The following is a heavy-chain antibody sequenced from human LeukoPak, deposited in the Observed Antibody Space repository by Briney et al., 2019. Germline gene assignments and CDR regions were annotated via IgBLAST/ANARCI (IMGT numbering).Heavy chain of an antibody. CDR2: ISSSSSTI. CDR3: ARDRGGWPDY. D-gene: IGHD6-19*01. J-gene: IGHJ4*02. Sequence: GGSLRLSCAASGFSFSNYEMNWVRQAPGKGLEWVSYISSSSSTIYYADSVKGRFTISRDNAKNSLYLQLNSLRPEDTGLYYCARDRGGWPDYWGQGTLVTVSS. CDR1: GFSFSNYE. V-gene: IGHV3-48*01.